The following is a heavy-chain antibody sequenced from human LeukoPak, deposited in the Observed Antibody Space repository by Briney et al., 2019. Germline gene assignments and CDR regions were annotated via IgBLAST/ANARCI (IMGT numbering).Heavy chain of an antibody. CDR1: GLTLSSYS. V-gene: IGHV3-21*01. D-gene: IGHD3-22*01. Sequence: PGGSLRLSCAASGLTLSSYSMNWVRQAPGKGLEWVSSISSHSSYIYYADSVKGRFTISRDNAKNSLYLQMNSLRAGDKAAYYCSSAPTYSSGYYGTDFHHWGQGTLVTVSS. CDR3: SSAPTYSSGYYGTDFHH. J-gene: IGHJ1*01. CDR2: ISSHSSYI.